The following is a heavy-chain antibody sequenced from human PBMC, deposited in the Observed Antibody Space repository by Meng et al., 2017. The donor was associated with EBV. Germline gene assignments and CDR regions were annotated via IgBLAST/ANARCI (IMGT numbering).Heavy chain of an antibody. Sequence: VPSWAGGKGAGSSVKVSGKTSGGPFRNYCISWVRQAPGQGLEWLGGFLPTLGAPNYAQKFHGRVSITADESTSTHYMDLSSLRSEDTAVYYCASESGRGYTPDYWGQGTLVTVSS. V-gene: IGHV1-69*01. CDR1: GGPFRNYC. D-gene: IGHD3-10*01. J-gene: IGHJ4*02. CDR3: ASESGRGYTPDY. CDR2: FLPTLGAP.